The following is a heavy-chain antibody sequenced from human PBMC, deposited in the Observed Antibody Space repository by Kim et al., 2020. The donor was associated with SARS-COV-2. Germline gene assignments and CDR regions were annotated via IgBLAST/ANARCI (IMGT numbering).Heavy chain of an antibody. V-gene: IGHV4-59*08. CDR3: ARHMPWDVVVPAAMDWDYYGMDV. CDR1: GGSISSYY. D-gene: IGHD2-2*01. CDR2: IYYSGST. J-gene: IGHJ6*02. Sequence: SETLSLTCTVSGGSISSYYWSWSRQPPGKGLEWIGYIYYSGSTNYNPSLKSRVTISVDTSKNQFSLKLSSVTAADTAVYYCARHMPWDVVVPAAMDWDYYGMDVWGQGTTVTVSS.